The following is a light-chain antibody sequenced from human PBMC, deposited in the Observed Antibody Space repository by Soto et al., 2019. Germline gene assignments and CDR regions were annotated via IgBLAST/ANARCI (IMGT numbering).Light chain of an antibody. CDR1: LSVSSNY. CDR2: GAS. CDR3: QQYGTSPQT. Sequence: EIGLTQSPGTLSLSPGERATLSCGASLSVSSNYLAWYQQKPGQAPRLLIYGASSRATGIPDRFSGSGSGTDFTLTISRLEPEDFAVYYCQQYGTSPQTFGQGTKVEIK. J-gene: IGKJ1*01. V-gene: IGKV3-20*01.